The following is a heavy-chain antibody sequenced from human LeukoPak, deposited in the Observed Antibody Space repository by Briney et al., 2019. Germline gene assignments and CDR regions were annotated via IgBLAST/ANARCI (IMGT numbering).Heavy chain of an antibody. CDR2: INAGNGNT. CDR3: ARDGSGSYGYFDY. D-gene: IGHD3-10*01. CDR1: GGTFSSYA. Sequence: ASVKVSCRASGGTFSSYAISWVRQAPGQRLEWMGWINAGNGNTKYSQKFQGRVTITRDTSASTAYMELSSLRSEDTAVYYCARDGSGSYGYFDYWGQGTLVTVSS. J-gene: IGHJ4*02. V-gene: IGHV1-3*01.